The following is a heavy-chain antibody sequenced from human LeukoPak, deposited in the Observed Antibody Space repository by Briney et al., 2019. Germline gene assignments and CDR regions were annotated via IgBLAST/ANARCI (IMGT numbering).Heavy chain of an antibody. CDR3: AKNGVWSGYYPYYYYYYMDV. Sequence: PGRSLSLSCAASGFTFSSYGMHWVRQAPGKGREGVAVIWYDGSNKYYADSVKGRFTISRDNSKNTLYLQMNSLRAEDTAVYYCAKNGVWSGYYPYYYYYYMDVWGKGTTVTVSS. D-gene: IGHD3-3*01. J-gene: IGHJ6*03. V-gene: IGHV3-33*06. CDR2: IWYDGSNK. CDR1: GFTFSSYG.